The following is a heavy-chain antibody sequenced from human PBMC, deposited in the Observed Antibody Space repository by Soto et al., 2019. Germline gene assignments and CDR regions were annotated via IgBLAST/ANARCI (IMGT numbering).Heavy chain of an antibody. CDR3: ASIVGDWPEDVFDI. D-gene: IGHD1-26*01. CDR2: INAGNGNT. CDR1: GYTFSSCA. V-gene: IGHV1-3*01. Sequence: ASVKVSCKASGYTFSSCAMHWVRQAPGQRLEWMGWINAGNGNTKYSQKFQGRVTITRDTSASTAYMELSSLRSEDTAVYYCASIVGDWPEDVFDIWGQGTKVTVS. J-gene: IGHJ3*02.